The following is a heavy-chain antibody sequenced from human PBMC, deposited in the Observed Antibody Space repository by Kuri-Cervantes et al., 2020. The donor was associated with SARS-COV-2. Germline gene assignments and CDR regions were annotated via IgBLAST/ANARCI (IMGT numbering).Heavy chain of an antibody. Sequence: GGSLRLSCAASGFPFRSSGMHWVRQAPGKGLEWVALLSNDGAHEYYADSVKGRFTISRDNFKNTLFLQMNSLRSEDTAMYYCAKGGDFWIGFSYFDSCGPGTLVTVSS. D-gene: IGHD3-3*01. V-gene: IGHV3-30*18. J-gene: IGHJ4*02. CDR2: LSNDGAHE. CDR1: GFPFRSSG. CDR3: AKGGDFWIGFSYFDS.